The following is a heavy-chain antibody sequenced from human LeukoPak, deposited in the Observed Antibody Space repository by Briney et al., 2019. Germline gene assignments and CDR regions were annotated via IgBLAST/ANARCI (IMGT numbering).Heavy chain of an antibody. CDR1: GYTFTGYY. V-gene: IGHV1-2*02. CDR2: INPNSGGT. D-gene: IGHD3-22*01. CDR3: AREPSNTYYYDSSGYYPY. J-gene: IGHJ4*02. Sequence: ASVKVSRKASGYTFTGYYMHWVRQAPGQGLEWMGWINPNSGGTNYAQKFQGRVTMTRDTSISTAYMELSRLRSDDTAVYYCAREPSNTYYYDSSGYYPYWGQGTLVTVSS.